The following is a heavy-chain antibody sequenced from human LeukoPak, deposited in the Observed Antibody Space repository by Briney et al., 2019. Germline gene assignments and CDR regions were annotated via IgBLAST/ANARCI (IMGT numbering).Heavy chain of an antibody. CDR2: IYYSGST. J-gene: IGHJ5*02. V-gene: IGHV4-30-4*01. CDR1: GGSISSGDHY. D-gene: IGHD3-10*01. CDR3: AGDGSYGSGSPGFDP. Sequence: PSQTLSLTCTVSGGSISSGDHYWSWIRQPPGKGLEWIGYIYYSGSTYYNPSLKSRVTISVDTSKNQFSLKLSSVTAADTAVYYCAGDGSYGSGSPGFDPWGQGTLVTVSS.